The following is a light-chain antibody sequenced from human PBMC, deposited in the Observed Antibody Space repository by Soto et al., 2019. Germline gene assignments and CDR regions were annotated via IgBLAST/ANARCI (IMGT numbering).Light chain of an antibody. CDR1: QSVSDY. CDR2: DAS. Sequence: EIVLTQSPATLSLSPGERATLSCRASQSVSDYLAWYQQRPGQAPRLLIYDASNRAPGIPARFSGSGSGTDFTLTISSLEPEDFAVYYCQPRSNWPPFTFGPGTKVDIK. J-gene: IGKJ3*01. V-gene: IGKV3-11*01. CDR3: QPRSNWPPFT.